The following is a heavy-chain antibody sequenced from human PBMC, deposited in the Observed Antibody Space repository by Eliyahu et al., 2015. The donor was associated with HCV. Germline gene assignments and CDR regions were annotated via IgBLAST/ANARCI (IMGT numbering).Heavy chain of an antibody. Sequence: LEWMGGIIPFLGRTNNEHRFQDRVTITADTSTNTVYMEVRSLRFEDTAVYYCARGSVTTGTRGVIHYYYYFDMDVWGQGTTVTVSS. CDR2: IIPFLGRT. CDR3: ARGSVTTGTRGVIHYYYYFDMDV. V-gene: IGHV1-69*06. J-gene: IGHJ6*02. D-gene: IGHD4-17*01.